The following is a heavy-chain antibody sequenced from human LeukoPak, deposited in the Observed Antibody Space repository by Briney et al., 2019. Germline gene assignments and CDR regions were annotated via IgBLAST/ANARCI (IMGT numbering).Heavy chain of an antibody. V-gene: IGHV4-59*12. Sequence: SETLSLTCTVSGGSISSYYWSWIRQPPGKGLEWIGSIYHSGRTFYNPSLKSRVTISVDTSKNQFSLKLSSVTAADTAVYYCARDRSGFYMDVWGKGTTVTVSS. CDR1: GGSISSYY. D-gene: IGHD6-19*01. CDR2: IYHSGRT. J-gene: IGHJ6*03. CDR3: ARDRSGFYMDV.